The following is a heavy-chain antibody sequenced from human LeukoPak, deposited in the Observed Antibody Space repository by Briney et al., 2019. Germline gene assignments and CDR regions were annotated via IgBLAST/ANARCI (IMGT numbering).Heavy chain of an antibody. CDR2: VNSGGST. Sequence: GGSLRLSFAASGLIVNDNYMAWVRQAPGKGLEWVSVVNSGGSTSYADSVKDRFTISRDNSKNTLFLQMNSLRAEDTALYYCTRTYGDYDYYYGMDVWGQGTTVTVSS. J-gene: IGHJ6*02. CDR3: TRTYGDYDYYYGMDV. CDR1: GLIVNDNY. V-gene: IGHV3-66*01. D-gene: IGHD4-17*01.